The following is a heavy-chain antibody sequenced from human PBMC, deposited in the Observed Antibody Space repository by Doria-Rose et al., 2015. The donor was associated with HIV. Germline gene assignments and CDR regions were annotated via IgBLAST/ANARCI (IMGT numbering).Heavy chain of an antibody. D-gene: IGHD6-13*01. Sequence: QITLKESGPVLVKPTETLTLTCTVSGVSLSSPGMGVSWIRQPPGKALEWLANIFSYDERSYKTSPKSRLTISRDTSKSQVVLTMTDVDPVDTATYYCARIKSSRWYHKYYFDFWGQGTLVIVSA. V-gene: IGHV2-26*01. J-gene: IGHJ4*02. CDR3: ARIKSSRWYHKYYFDF. CDR1: GVSLSSPGMG. CDR2: IFSYDER.